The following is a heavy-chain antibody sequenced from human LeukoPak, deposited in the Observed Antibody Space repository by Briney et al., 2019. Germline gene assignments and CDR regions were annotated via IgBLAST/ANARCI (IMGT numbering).Heavy chain of an antibody. V-gene: IGHV4-61*02. D-gene: IGHD5-12*01. J-gene: IGHJ3*02. CDR2: IYTSGST. CDR3: AGTPWDSGYYHI. CDR1: GGSISSGSYY. Sequence: PSETLSLTCTVSGGSISSGSYYWSWIRQPAGKGLEWIGRIYTSGSTNYNPSLKSRVTISVDTSKNQFSLKPSSVTAADTAVYYCAGTPWDSGYYHIWGQGTMVTVSS.